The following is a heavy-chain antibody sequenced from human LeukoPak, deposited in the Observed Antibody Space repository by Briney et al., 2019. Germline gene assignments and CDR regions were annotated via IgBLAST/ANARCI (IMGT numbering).Heavy chain of an antibody. Sequence: GRSLRLSCAASGFTFSSYAMHWVRQAPGKGLEWVAVISYDGSNKYYADSVKGRFTISRDNSKNTLYLQMNSLRAEDTAVYYCVREQLTTLRGGAFDIWGQGTMVTVSS. CDR1: GFTFSSYA. V-gene: IGHV3-30*01. J-gene: IGHJ3*02. CDR2: ISYDGSNK. CDR3: VREQLTTLRGGAFDI. D-gene: IGHD6-6*01.